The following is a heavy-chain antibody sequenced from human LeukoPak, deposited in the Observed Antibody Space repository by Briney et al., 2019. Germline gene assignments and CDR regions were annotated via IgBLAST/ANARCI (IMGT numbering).Heavy chain of an antibody. CDR2: IHYSGST. CDR3: AGQIAAAGTVYFLH. CDR1: GGSISSSSYY. J-gene: IGHJ1*01. Sequence: SETLSLTCTVSGGSISSSSYYWGRIRQPPGKGLEWIGSIHYSGSTYYKPSLKSRVTMSVDTSKNQFSLKLSSVTAADTAVYYCAGQIAAAGTVYFLHWGQGTLVTVSS. V-gene: IGHV4-39*01. D-gene: IGHD6-13*01.